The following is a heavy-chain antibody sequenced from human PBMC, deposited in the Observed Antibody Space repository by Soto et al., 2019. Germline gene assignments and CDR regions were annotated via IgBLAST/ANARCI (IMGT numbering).Heavy chain of an antibody. Sequence: QVQLQESGPGLVKPSQTLSLTCTVSGGSISSGDYFWSWIRQSPGKGLEWIGYIYYSGSTYYNPSLKSRVTMSVDTVKNQFSLKMNSVTAADTAVYYCARGIEMATILDHWGQGTLVTVSS. V-gene: IGHV4-30-4*01. D-gene: IGHD5-12*01. CDR1: GGSISSGDYF. CDR2: IYYSGST. CDR3: ARGIEMATILDH. J-gene: IGHJ4*02.